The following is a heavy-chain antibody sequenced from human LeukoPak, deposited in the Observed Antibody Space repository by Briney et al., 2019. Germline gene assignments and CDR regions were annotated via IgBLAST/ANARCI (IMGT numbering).Heavy chain of an antibody. D-gene: IGHD4-23*01. CDR2: ISAYNGNT. CDR1: GYRFITFG. V-gene: IGHV1-18*01. Sequence: GASVKVSCKTSGYRFITFGINWVRQAPGQGLEWMGWISAYNGNTNYAQKLQGRVTMTTDTSTSTAYMELRSLRSDDTAVYYCARVYGGKKAFDIWGQGTMVTVSS. CDR3: ARVYGGKKAFDI. J-gene: IGHJ3*02.